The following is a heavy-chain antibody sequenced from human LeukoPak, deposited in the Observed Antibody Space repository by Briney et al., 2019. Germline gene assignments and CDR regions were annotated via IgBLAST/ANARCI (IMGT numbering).Heavy chain of an antibody. D-gene: IGHD5-24*01. CDR1: GFTFDDYG. V-gene: IGHV3-48*03. CDR2: IDSSGSNI. J-gene: IGHJ4*02. Sequence: GGSLRLSCAASGFTFDDYGMSWVRQAPGKGLEWVSYIDSSGSNIHYADSVKGRFTISRDNAKNSLYLQMNSLRAEDTAVYYCARTKEMASISYFDSWGQGTLVTVSS. CDR3: ARTKEMASISYFDS.